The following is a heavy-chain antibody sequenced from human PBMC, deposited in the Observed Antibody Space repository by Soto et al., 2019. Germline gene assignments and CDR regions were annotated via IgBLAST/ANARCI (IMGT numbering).Heavy chain of an antibody. J-gene: IGHJ3*02. CDR2: IKSKTDGGTT. CDR1: GFTFSNAW. D-gene: IGHD3-3*01. CDR3: TTWRRDGVRFWSFSLPDDAFDI. Sequence: GGSLRLSCAASGFTFSNAWMSWVRQAPGKGLEWVGRIKSKTDGGTTDYAAPVKGRFTISRDVSKNTLYLQMNSLKTEDTAVYYCTTWRRDGVRFWSFSLPDDAFDIWGQGTMVTVSS. V-gene: IGHV3-15*01.